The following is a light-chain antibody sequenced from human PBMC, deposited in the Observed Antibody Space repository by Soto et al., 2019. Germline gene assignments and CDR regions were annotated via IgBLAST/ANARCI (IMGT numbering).Light chain of an antibody. CDR1: SANIGAGYD. V-gene: IGLV1-40*01. CDR3: QSYDTSLSAYV. J-gene: IGLJ1*01. Sequence: QSVLTQLPSVSGAPGQRVTISCTGSSANIGAGYDVHWYQQLPGTAPKVLIYGNNNRPSGVPDRFSGSKSGTSASLAITGLQAEDEADYYCQSYDTSLSAYVFGTGTKLTVL. CDR2: GNN.